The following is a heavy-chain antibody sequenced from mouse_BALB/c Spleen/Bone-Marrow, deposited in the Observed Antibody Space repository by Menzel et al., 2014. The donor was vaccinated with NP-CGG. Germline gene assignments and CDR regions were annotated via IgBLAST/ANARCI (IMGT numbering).Heavy chain of an antibody. CDR2: ISSGGSHT. Sequence: EVHLVESGGDLVKPGGSLKLSCAASGFTFSSYGMSWVRRTPDKRLEWVATISSGGSHTYYPDSVKGRFTISRDNAKNTLYLQMSSLKSEDTAIYYCARRGYDNSYWYFGVWGAGTAVTVSS. CDR3: ARRGYDNSYWYFGV. J-gene: IGHJ1*01. V-gene: IGHV5-6*01. CDR1: GFTFSSYG. D-gene: IGHD2-10*02.